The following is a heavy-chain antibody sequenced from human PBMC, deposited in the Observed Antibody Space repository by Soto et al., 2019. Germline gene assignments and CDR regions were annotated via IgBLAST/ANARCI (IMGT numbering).Heavy chain of an antibody. V-gene: IGHV3-7*01. D-gene: IGHD6-19*01. CDR2: INKDGSQT. Sequence: EVQLVESGGALVQPGGSLRLTCTTSGFTFSNYWMTWVRQAPGKGLEWVANINKDGSQTSFVDSVKGRFTIFRDNAKSSLYLQMNSLRGEDTAQYYCVKEIAEAQWGQGTLVTVSS. CDR3: VKEIAEAQ. CDR1: GFTFSNYW. J-gene: IGHJ4*02.